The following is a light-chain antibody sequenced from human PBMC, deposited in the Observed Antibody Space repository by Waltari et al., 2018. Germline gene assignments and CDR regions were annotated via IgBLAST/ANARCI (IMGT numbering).Light chain of an antibody. J-gene: IGKJ1*01. CDR1: QRISTF. Sequence: DIQMTQSPSSLSASVGDRVTIPCRASQRISTFLNWYKQRPGKAPKLLIYAASSLQSGVPARFSGSGSGTDFTLTISSLQLEDFATYYCQQSYNTPWTFGQGTNVEIK. V-gene: IGKV1-39*01. CDR3: QQSYNTPWT. CDR2: AAS.